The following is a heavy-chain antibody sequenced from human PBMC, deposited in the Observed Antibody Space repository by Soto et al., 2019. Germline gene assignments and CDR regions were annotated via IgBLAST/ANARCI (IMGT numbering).Heavy chain of an antibody. CDR3: ARLTPLWFGNYPADY. D-gene: IGHD3-10*01. CDR2: IYYSGST. CDR1: GGSISSSSYY. J-gene: IGHJ4*02. Sequence: PSETLSLTCTVSGGSISSSSYYWGWIRQPPGKGLEWIGSIYYSGSTYYNPSLKSRVTISVDTSKNQFSLKLSSLTAADTAVYYCARLTPLWFGNYPADYWGQGTLVTVSS. V-gene: IGHV4-39*01.